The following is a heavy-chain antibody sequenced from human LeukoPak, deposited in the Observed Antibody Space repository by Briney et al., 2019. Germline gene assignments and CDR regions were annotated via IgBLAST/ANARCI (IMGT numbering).Heavy chain of an antibody. CDR2: INPNSGGT. V-gene: IGHV1-2*02. J-gene: IGHJ4*02. CDR3: AVTYYDFWSGQSPSFDY. D-gene: IGHD3-3*01. Sequence: ASVKVSCKASGYTFTGYYMHWVRQAHGQGLEWMGWINPNSGGTNYAQKFQGRVTMTRDTSISTAYMELSRLRSDDTAVYYCAVTYYDFWSGQSPSFDYWGQGTLVTVSS. CDR1: GYTFTGYY.